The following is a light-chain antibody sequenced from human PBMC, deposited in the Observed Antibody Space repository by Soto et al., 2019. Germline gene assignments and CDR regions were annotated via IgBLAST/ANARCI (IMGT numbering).Light chain of an antibody. CDR3: CSFAGRIFV. J-gene: IGLJ1*01. Sequence: QSALTQPRSVSGSPGQSVTVSCTGTSSDVGSYNYVSWYQQHPGKAPKLMISDVNKRPSGVPDRFSGSKSGNTASLTISGLQAEDEADYFCCSFAGRIFVFGTGTKLTVL. CDR1: SSDVGSYNY. V-gene: IGLV2-11*01. CDR2: DVN.